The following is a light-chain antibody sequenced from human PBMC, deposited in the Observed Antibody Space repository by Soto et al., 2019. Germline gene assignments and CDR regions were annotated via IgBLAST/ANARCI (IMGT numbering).Light chain of an antibody. CDR1: QSVSSSSY. CDR2: GAS. CDR3: GQYGRSPSYT. V-gene: IGKV3-20*01. J-gene: IGKJ2*01. Sequence: EIVLTQSPRTLSLSPGERATLSCRASQSVSSSSYLAWYQQKPGQAPRLLIYGASSRATGIPDRFSGSGSATYSTLTISRLQLEDFAVSYCGQYGRSPSYTSGQATKLEIK.